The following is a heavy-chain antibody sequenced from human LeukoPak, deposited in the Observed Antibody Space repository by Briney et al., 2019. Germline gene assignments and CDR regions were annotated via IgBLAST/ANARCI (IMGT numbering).Heavy chain of an antibody. J-gene: IGHJ6*02. D-gene: IGHD2-2*02. CDR2: ISSSGSTI. CDR3: ARGRYQLLYNYYYYGMDV. CDR1: GFTFSDYY. V-gene: IGHV3-11*01. Sequence: GGSLRLSCAASGFTFSDYYMSWIRQAPGKGLERVSYISSSGSTIYYADSVKGRFTISRDNAKKSLYLQMNSLRAEDTAVYYCARGRYQLLYNYYYYGMDVWGQGTTVTVSS.